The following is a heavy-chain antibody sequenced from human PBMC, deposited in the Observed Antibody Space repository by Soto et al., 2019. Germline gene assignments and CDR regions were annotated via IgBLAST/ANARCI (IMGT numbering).Heavy chain of an antibody. D-gene: IGHD6-13*01. J-gene: IGHJ5*02. Sequence: QVQLVQSGAEAKKPGSSVKISCKTSGGNFSRNGISWVRQAPGQGLEWMGGIIPIFGTTNYAHKFRGRVTVTADESTGTVYMVMNSLRSEDTAVYYCARASDSTWYNWFDPWGQGTLVTVSS. CDR2: IIPIFGTT. CDR1: GGNFSRNG. V-gene: IGHV1-69*01. CDR3: ARASDSTWYNWFDP.